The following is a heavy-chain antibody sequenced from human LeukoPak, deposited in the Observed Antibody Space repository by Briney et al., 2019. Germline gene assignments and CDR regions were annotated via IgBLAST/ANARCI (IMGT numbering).Heavy chain of an antibody. D-gene: IGHD2-8*01. CDR1: GYTFTGYY. Sequence: GASVKVSCKASGYTFTGYYMLWVRQAPGQGLEWMGWINPNSGGTNYAQKFQGRVTMTRDTSISTAYMELSRLRSDDTAVYYCARGGCTNGVCYLNYYYYYMDVWGKGTTVTVSS. V-gene: IGHV1-2*02. CDR3: ARGGCTNGVCYLNYYYYYMDV. CDR2: INPNSGGT. J-gene: IGHJ6*03.